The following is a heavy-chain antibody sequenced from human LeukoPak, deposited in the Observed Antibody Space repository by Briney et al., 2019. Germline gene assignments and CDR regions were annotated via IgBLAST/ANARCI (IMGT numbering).Heavy chain of an antibody. J-gene: IGHJ3*02. V-gene: IGHV4-38-2*01. CDR1: GYSISSGYY. Sequence: SGTLSLTCAVSGYSISSGYYWGWIRQPPGKGLEWIGSIYHSGSTYYNPSLKSRVTISVDTSKNQFSLKLSSVTAADTAVYYCARRMVNYVWGSYRYDAFDIWGQGTMVTVSS. CDR2: IYHSGST. CDR3: ARRMVNYVWGSYRYDAFDI. D-gene: IGHD3-16*02.